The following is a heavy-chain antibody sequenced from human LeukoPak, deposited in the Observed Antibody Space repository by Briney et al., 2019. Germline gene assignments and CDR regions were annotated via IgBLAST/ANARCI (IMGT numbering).Heavy chain of an antibody. CDR1: GFTFSSYA. CDR3: ARDLGYTYGSDY. CDR2: ISGSGGST. J-gene: IGHJ4*02. Sequence: PGGSLRLSCAASGFTFSSYAMSWVRQAPGKGLEWVSAISGSGGSTYYADSVKGRFTISRDSAKNSLYLQMNSLRAEDTAVYYCARDLGYTYGSDYWGQGTLVTVSS. V-gene: IGHV3-23*01. D-gene: IGHD5-18*01.